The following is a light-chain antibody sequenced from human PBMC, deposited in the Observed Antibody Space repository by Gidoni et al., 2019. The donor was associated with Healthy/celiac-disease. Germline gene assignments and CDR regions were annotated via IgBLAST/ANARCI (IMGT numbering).Light chain of an antibody. CDR1: QSVSSSY. Sequence: IVLTQPPGTLSLSPGERATLSRRASQSVSSSYLAWYQQKPGQAPRLLIYGASSRATGVPDRFSGSGSGTDFTLTISRLEPEDFAVYYCQQYGSSPPVTFGQGTKVEIK. J-gene: IGKJ1*01. CDR2: GAS. V-gene: IGKV3-20*01. CDR3: QQYGSSPPVT.